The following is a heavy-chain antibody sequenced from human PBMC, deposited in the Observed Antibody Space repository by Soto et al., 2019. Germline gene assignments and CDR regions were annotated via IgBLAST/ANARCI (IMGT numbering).Heavy chain of an antibody. Sequence: QVQLVQSGAEVKKPGSSVKVSCKASGGTFSSYTISWVGQAPGQGLEWMGRIIPILGIANYAQKFQGRVTITADKSTSTAYMVLSSLRSEDTHVDYSSRGYCGSDCYSARVTYYSYGMDTWGQGTTVTVSS. J-gene: IGHJ6*02. CDR1: GGTFSSYT. CDR3: SRGYCGSDCYSARVTYYSYGMDT. V-gene: IGHV1-69*02. CDR2: IIPILGIA. D-gene: IGHD2-21*01.